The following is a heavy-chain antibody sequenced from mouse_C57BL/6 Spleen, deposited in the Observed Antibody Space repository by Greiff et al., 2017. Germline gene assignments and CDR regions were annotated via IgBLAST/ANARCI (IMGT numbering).Heavy chain of an antibody. CDR3: ASGSSPDYAMDY. D-gene: IGHD1-1*01. CDR2: INPSTGGT. J-gene: IGHJ4*01. V-gene: IGHV1-42*01. CDR1: GYSFTGYY. Sequence: VQLQQSGPELVKPGASVKISCKASGYSFTGYYMNWVKQSPEKSLEWIGEINPSTGGTTYNQKFKAKAILTVDKSSSTAYMQLKSLTSEDSAVYYCASGSSPDYAMDYWGQGTSVTVSS.